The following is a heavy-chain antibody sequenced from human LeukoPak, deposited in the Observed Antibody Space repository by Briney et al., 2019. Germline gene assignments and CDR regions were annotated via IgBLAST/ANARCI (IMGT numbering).Heavy chain of an antibody. J-gene: IGHJ4*02. CDR1: GDSISSSNYY. D-gene: IGHD4-17*01. V-gene: IGHV4-39*01. CDR2: IFYSGST. CDR3: ARRVSTVLSLYYFDY. Sequence: SETLSLTCTVSGDSISSSNYYWGWIRQPPGKGLEWIGGIFYSGSTYYNPSLKSRVTISVDRSKNQFSLKLSSVTAADTAVYYCARRVSTVLSLYYFDYWGQGTLVTVSS.